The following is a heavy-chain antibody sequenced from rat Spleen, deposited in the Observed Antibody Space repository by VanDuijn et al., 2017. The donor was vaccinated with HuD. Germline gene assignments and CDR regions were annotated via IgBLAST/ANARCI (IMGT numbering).Heavy chain of an antibody. Sequence: EVQLVESDGDLVRPGRSLKLSCAASGFIFSDHYVAWVRQAPMKGLEWVASINYDGSSTFYRDSVRDRFTISRDNAKSTLYLQVDSLKSEDTATYYCTRMRHYFDYWGQGVMVTVSS. CDR1: GFIFSDHY. CDR2: INYDGSST. V-gene: IGHV5-29*01. CDR3: TRMRHYFDY. J-gene: IGHJ2*01.